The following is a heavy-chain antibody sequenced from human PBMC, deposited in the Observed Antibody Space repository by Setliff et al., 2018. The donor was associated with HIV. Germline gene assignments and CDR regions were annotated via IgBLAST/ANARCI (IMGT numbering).Heavy chain of an antibody. V-gene: IGHV1-69*13. CDR3: ARDPVSDNSATPYYFDY. D-gene: IGHD2-21*01. J-gene: IGHJ4*02. Sequence: ASVKVSCKASGGTFSTYAMSWVRQAPGQGLEWMGGIIPIFGTANYDQRFQGGVTITADETTSTAYMELSSLRSEDTAVYFCARDPVSDNSATPYYFDYWGQGTLVTVSS. CDR1: GGTFSTYA. CDR2: IIPIFGTA.